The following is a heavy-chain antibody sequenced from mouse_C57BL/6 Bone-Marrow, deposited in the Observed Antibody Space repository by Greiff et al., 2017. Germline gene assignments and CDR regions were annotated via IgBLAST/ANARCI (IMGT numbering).Heavy chain of an antibody. V-gene: IGHV5-4*01. CDR2: ISDGGSYT. J-gene: IGHJ3*01. CDR3: ARQVWTGTFAY. D-gene: IGHD4-1*01. Sequence: EVQLVESGGGLVKPGGSLKLSCAASGFTFSSYAMYWVRQTPEKRLEWVATISDGGSYTYYPDNVKGRFTISRDNAKNNLYLQMSHLKSEDTAMYYCARQVWTGTFAYWGQGTLVTVSA. CDR1: GFTFSSYA.